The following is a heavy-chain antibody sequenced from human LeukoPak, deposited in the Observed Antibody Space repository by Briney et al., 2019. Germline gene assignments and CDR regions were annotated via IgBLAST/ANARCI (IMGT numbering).Heavy chain of an antibody. Sequence: PGGSLRLSCAASGLTFSDYYMSWIRQARGEGLEWVSYIRSSGSTIYYADSVKGRFTISRDNAKNSLYMQRNSLRAEDTALYYCARDSIVRGNIGNDMDVWGKGTTVTVSS. D-gene: IGHD2-8*01. V-gene: IGHV3-11*01. CDR1: GLTFSDYY. CDR3: ARDSIVRGNIGNDMDV. CDR2: IRSSGSTI. J-gene: IGHJ6*03.